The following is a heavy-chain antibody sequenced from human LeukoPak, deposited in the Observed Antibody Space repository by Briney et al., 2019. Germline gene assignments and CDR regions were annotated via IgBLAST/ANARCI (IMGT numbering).Heavy chain of an antibody. V-gene: IGHV4-39*02. CDR2: IYYSGST. CDR3: AREGDYDFWSGSSWFDP. D-gene: IGHD3-3*01. J-gene: IGHJ5*02. CDR1: GGSISSSSYY. Sequence: SETLSLTCTVSGGSISSSSYYWGWIRQPPGRGLEWFGSIYYSGSTYYNPSLKSRVTISVDTSKNQFSLKLSSVTAADTAVYYCAREGDYDFWSGSSWFDPWGQGTLVTVSS.